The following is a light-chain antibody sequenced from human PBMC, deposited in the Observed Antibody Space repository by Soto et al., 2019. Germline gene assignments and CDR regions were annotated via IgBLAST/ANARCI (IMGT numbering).Light chain of an antibody. Sequence: ILMTQSPATLSVSPGERATLSGRASQSVSNNLAWYQQKPGQAPRLLIYDASTRATGIPARFSGSGSGTEFTLTITGLQSEDFAVYYCQQYNNWPPWTCGQGTKVEIK. CDR1: QSVSNN. CDR3: QQYNNWPPWT. CDR2: DAS. V-gene: IGKV3-15*01. J-gene: IGKJ1*01.